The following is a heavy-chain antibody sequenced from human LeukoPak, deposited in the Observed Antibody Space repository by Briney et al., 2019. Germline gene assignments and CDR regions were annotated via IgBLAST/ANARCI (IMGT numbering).Heavy chain of an antibody. J-gene: IGHJ5*02. Sequence: PSETLSLTCAVYGGSFSGYYWSWIRQPPGKGLEWIGEINHSGSTNYNPSLKSRVTISVGTSKNQFSLKLSSVTAADTAVYYWARRRGPGYCSSTSCYARDWFDPWGQGTLVTVSS. CDR1: GGSFSGYY. CDR2: INHSGST. D-gene: IGHD2-2*01. CDR3: ARRRGPGYCSSTSCYARDWFDP. V-gene: IGHV4-34*01.